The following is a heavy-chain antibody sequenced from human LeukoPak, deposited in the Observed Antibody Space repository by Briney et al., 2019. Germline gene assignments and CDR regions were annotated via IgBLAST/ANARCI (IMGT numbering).Heavy chain of an antibody. CDR3: ARVETEGSSWYGVHYFDY. Sequence: SETLPLTCAVYGGSFSGYYWSWIRQPPGKGLEWIGEINHSGNTYYNPSLESRVTISLDTSKNQFSLKLSSVTAADTAMYYCARVETEGSSWYGVHYFDYWGQGTQVTVSS. V-gene: IGHV4-34*01. CDR2: INHSGNT. CDR1: GGSFSGYY. J-gene: IGHJ4*02. D-gene: IGHD6-13*01.